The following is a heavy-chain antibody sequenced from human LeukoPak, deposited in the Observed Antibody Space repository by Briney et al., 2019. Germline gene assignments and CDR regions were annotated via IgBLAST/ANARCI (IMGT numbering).Heavy chain of an antibody. CDR1: GGSINSYY. CDR3: ARVAASGPWFDP. CDR2: IYYSGST. J-gene: IGHJ5*02. Sequence: SETLSLTCTVSGGSINSYYWSWIRQPPGKGLEWIGYIYYSGSTNYNPSLKSRVTISVDTSKNQFSLKLSSVTAADTAVYYCARVAASGPWFDPWGQGTLVTVSS. D-gene: IGHD6-25*01. V-gene: IGHV4-59*01.